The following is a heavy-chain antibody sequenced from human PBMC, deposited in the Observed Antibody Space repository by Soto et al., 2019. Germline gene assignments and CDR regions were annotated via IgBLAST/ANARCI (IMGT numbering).Heavy chain of an antibody. J-gene: IGHJ6*04. CDR1: GFTFSAHA. CDR2: ISGSGGSK. Sequence: EVQLVESGGGLVQPGGSLRLSCAASGFTFSAHAMSWVRQTPGKGLERVSGISGSGGSKYYADSVSGRLTITRDNLDNKLYLKLTSLRAEDTGAYYCANDRGVRAINYFYYCSDVWGKGTTVTVSS. CDR3: ANDRGVRAINYFYYCSDV. V-gene: IGHV3-23*04. D-gene: IGHD3-10*01.